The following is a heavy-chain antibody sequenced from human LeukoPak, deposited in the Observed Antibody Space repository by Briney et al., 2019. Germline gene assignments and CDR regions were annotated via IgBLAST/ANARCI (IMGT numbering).Heavy chain of an antibody. Sequence: GGSLRLSCAASGFTFSSYAMSWVRQAPGKGLEWVSAISGSGGSTYYADSVKGRFTISRDNSKNTLYLQMNSLRAEDTAVYYCAITDIAESMSLDYFDYWGQGTLVTVSS. D-gene: IGHD5-12*01. V-gene: IGHV3-23*01. CDR3: AITDIAESMSLDYFDY. J-gene: IGHJ4*02. CDR1: GFTFSSYA. CDR2: ISGSGGST.